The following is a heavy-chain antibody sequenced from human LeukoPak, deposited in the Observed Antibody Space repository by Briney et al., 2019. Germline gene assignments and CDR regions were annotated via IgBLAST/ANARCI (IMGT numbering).Heavy chain of an antibody. CDR2: ISHDGNDK. CDR3: VKGHLIYRLLDY. D-gene: IGHD4-11*01. V-gene: IGHV3-30*18. J-gene: IGHJ4*02. CDR1: ALIFSTFG. Sequence: GRSLTLSCLASALIFSTFGMHWDRQAPGKGLEWVAFISHDGNDKYYADSVKGRFAISRDNSHNTLYLQINSLRPEDTAVYYCVKGHLIYRLLDYWGQGTLVTVSS.